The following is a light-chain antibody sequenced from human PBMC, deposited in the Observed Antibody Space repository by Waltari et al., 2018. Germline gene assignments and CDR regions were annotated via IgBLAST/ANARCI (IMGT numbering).Light chain of an antibody. CDR1: RSNIGSET. CDR2: NDN. Sequence: QSVLTQPPSGSGTPGQRVIISCSGGRSNIGSETVNWYQQLPGTAPKVLIYNDNQRPSGVPDRFSGSKSGTSASLAISGLQSEDEADYYCAAWDDSLHAWVFGGGTKLTVL. CDR3: AAWDDSLHAWV. J-gene: IGLJ3*02. V-gene: IGLV1-44*01.